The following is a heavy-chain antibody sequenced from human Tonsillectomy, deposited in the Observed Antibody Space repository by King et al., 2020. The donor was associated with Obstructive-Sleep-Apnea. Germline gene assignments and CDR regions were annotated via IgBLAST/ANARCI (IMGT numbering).Heavy chain of an antibody. D-gene: IGHD6-19*01. CDR1: GYSFTKYW. CDR3: ARRFSGAISGWYSVPFDY. CDR2: IDPTDSYT. Sequence: QLVQSGGEVKKPGESLRISCKGSGYSFTKYWINWVRQMPGKGLEWMGRIDPTDSYTHYSPSFQGHVTISVDKSISTAYLQWSGLKASDTAIYYCARRFSGAISGWYSVPFDYWGQGTLVTVSS. V-gene: IGHV5-10-1*01. J-gene: IGHJ4*02.